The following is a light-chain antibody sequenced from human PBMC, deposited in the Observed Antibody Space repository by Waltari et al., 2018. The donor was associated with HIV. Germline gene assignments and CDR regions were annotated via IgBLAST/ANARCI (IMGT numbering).Light chain of an antibody. Sequence: QSALTQPASVSGSPGQSITISCTGTGSALRDYNSVSWYQHHPGKAPNAVIYEISNRPSGVSSRFSGSISANTASLTISGLQAEDEADYFCTSYISSASPEFGGGTKVTVL. J-gene: IGLJ2*01. CDR3: TSYISSASPE. V-gene: IGLV2-14*01. CDR1: GSALRDYNS. CDR2: EIS.